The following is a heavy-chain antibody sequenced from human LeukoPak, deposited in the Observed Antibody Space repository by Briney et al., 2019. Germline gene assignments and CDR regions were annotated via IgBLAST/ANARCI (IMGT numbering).Heavy chain of an antibody. D-gene: IGHD6-19*01. J-gene: IGHJ5*02. CDR3: ARGRSIAVAGNWFDP. V-gene: IGHV1-2*02. CDR1: GYTFTCYY. CDR2: INPNSGGT. Sequence: ASVKVSCKASGYTFTCYYMHWVRQAPGQGLEWMGWINPNSGGTNYAQKFQGRVTMTRDTSISTAYMELSRLRSDDTAVYYCARGRSIAVAGNWFDPWGQGTLVTVSS.